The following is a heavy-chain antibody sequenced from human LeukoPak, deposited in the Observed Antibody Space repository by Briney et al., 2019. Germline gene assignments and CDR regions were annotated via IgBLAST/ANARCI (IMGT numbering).Heavy chain of an antibody. CDR1: RGSFSGYY. CDR3: ARGRPYYGSGSQRLNYFDY. Sequence: SETLSLTCAVYRGSFSGYYWSWIRQPPGKGLEWIGEINHSGSTNYNPSLKSRVTISVDTSKNQFSLKLSSVTAADTAVYYCARGRPYYGSGSQRLNYFDYWGQGTLVTVSS. J-gene: IGHJ4*02. V-gene: IGHV4-34*01. CDR2: INHSGST. D-gene: IGHD3-10*01.